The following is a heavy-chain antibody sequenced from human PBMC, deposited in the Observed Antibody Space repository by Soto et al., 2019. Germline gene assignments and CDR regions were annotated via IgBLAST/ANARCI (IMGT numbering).Heavy chain of an antibody. Sequence: PSETLSLTCALYGGSFSDYYWGWIRQTPGKGLECIGEITHSGSTNYNPSLTSRVTLSLDTSKNQFSLSLTSVTAADTAVYYCARGLRASFGVRLSYYYYDLDVWGQGTTVTVSS. V-gene: IGHV4-34*01. CDR2: ITHSGST. D-gene: IGHD3-10*01. CDR3: ARGLRASFGVRLSYYYYDLDV. J-gene: IGHJ6*02. CDR1: GGSFSDYY.